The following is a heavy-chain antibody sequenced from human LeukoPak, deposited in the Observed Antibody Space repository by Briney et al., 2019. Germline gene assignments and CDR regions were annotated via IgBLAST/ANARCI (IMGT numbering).Heavy chain of an antibody. CDR2: IKQDGSEK. J-gene: IGHJ6*02. V-gene: IGHV3-7*01. CDR1: GGSISSDY. CDR3: ARDIYYYYGMDV. Sequence: PSETLSLTCTVSGGSISSDYWSWIRQPPGKGLEWVANIKQDGSEKYYVDSVKGRFTISRDNAKNSLYLQMNSLRAEDTAVYYCARDIYYYYGMDVWGQGTTVTVSS.